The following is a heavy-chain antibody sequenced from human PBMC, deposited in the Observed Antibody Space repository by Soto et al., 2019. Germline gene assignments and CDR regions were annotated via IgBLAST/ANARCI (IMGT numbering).Heavy chain of an antibody. CDR1: GFTFSSYG. J-gene: IGHJ6*02. CDR2: IWYDGSNK. Sequence: GGSLRLSCAASGFTFSSYGMHWVRQAPGKGLEWVAVIWYDGSNKYYADSVKGRFTISRDNSKNTLYLQMNSLRAEDTAVYYCAREWITMVRGHDYVETSYYYYGMDVWGQGTTVTVSS. D-gene: IGHD3-10*01. V-gene: IGHV3-33*01. CDR3: AREWITMVRGHDYVETSYYYYGMDV.